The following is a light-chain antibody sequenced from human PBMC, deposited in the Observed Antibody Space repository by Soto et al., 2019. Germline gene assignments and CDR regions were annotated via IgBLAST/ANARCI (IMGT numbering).Light chain of an antibody. CDR2: AAS. J-gene: IGKJ5*01. CDR1: QTIDSY. V-gene: IGKV1-39*01. CDR3: QQTRSGIT. Sequence: DIQLAQPPPSLSATVRDRVTTPFRASQTIDSYLNWFQQKPGMAPKLLIYAASKLQSGVPSRFRGSGSGTDFTLTIDTLQPDDFASYYCQQTRSGITFGQGTRLEIK.